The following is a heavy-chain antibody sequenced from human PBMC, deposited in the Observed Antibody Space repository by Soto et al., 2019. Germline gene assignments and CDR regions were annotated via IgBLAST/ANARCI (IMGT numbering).Heavy chain of an antibody. J-gene: IGHJ4*02. V-gene: IGHV3-30-3*01. CDR3: ARGVHRHSSRWYGGGNYFDY. D-gene: IGHD6-13*01. CDR1: GFTFSSYA. Sequence: QVQLVESGGGVVQPGRSLRLSCAASGFTFSSYAMHWVRQAPGKGLEWVAVISYDGSNKYYADSVQGRFTISRDNSKNTLYLHMNSLRAEETAVYYSARGVHRHSSRWYGGGNYFDYWGQGTLVTVSS. CDR2: ISYDGSNK.